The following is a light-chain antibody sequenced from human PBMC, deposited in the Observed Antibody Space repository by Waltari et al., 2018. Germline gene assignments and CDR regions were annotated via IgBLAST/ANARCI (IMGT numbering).Light chain of an antibody. CDR3: QQLNTYPYT. CDR1: QDLNTY. CDR2: TSS. Sequence: QLTQSPSSLSASVGDRVTITCRASQDLNTYLAWYQLKPGKAPKLLISTSSTLQTGVPSRFSGSGSGPDFTLTITSLQPEDLATYYCQQLNTYPYTFGQGTKLEIK. V-gene: IGKV1-9*01. J-gene: IGKJ2*01.